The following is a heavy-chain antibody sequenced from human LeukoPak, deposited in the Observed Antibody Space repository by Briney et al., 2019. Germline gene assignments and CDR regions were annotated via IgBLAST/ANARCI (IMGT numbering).Heavy chain of an antibody. J-gene: IGHJ4*02. V-gene: IGHV3-23*01. CDR1: GFTFSDYY. CDR3: AKDIAGYSYGYLDY. CDR2: ISGSGGST. D-gene: IGHD5-18*01. Sequence: PGGSLRLSCAASGFTFSDYYMSWVRQAPGKGLEWVSAISGSGGSTYYADSVKGRFTISRDNSKNTLYLQMNSLRAEDTAVYYCAKDIAGYSYGYLDYWGQGTLVTVSS.